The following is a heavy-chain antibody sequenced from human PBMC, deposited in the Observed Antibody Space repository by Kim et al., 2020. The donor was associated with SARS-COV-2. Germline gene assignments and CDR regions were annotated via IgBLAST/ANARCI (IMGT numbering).Heavy chain of an antibody. J-gene: IGHJ4*02. CDR3: VHNNVLTYTDMFECDY. CDR1: GISFSTSGVG. D-gene: IGHD3-10*02. V-gene: IGHV2-5*02. CDR2: IFWDDDS. Sequence: SGPTLVKPTQTLSLTCTFSGISFSTSGVGVGWVRQPPGKALEWLSLIFWDDDSRYSPSFKNRLTITKDTSKNQVVLTMTNMDPVDTATYYCVHNNVLTYTDMFECDYWGQGALVTVSS.